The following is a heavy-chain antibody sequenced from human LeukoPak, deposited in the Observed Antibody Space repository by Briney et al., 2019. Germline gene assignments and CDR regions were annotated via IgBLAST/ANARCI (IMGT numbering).Heavy chain of an antibody. CDR2: IYYSGST. J-gene: IGHJ4*02. D-gene: IGHD3-22*01. V-gene: IGHV4-59*01. Sequence: SETLSLTCTVSGGSISSYYWSWIRQPPGKGLEWIGYIYYSGSTNYNPSLKSRVTISVDTSKNQFSLKLSSVTAADTAVYYCVRYYYDNSGYWIFDYWGQGTLVTVSS. CDR3: VRYYYDNSGYWIFDY. CDR1: GGSISSYY.